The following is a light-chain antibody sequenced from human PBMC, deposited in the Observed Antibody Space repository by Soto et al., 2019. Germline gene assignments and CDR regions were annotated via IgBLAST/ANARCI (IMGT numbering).Light chain of an antibody. CDR1: SGHSTYI. Sequence: QSVRTQSSSASASLGSSVKLTCNRSSGHSTYIIAWHQQQPGKAPRFLMTLDRSGSYNRGSGVPDRFSGSSSGADRYLTISNLQFEDEGDYYCETWYSNTHKVFGGGTKVTVL. CDR3: ETWYSNTHKV. J-gene: IGLJ3*02. CDR2: LDRSGSY. V-gene: IGLV4-60*02.